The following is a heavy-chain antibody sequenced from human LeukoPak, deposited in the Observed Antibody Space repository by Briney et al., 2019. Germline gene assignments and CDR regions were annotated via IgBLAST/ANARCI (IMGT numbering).Heavy chain of an antibody. CDR1: GGSSSSDY. D-gene: IGHD3-10*01. Sequence: SETLSLTCTVSGGSSSSDYWSWIRQPPGKGLEWIGYIYYSGSTNYNPSPKSRVTISVDTSKNQFSLKLSSVTAADTAVYYCARVGTYGSGSYLSWLDYWGQGTLVTVSS. CDR3: ARVGTYGSGSYLSWLDY. J-gene: IGHJ4*02. CDR2: IYYSGST. V-gene: IGHV4-59*01.